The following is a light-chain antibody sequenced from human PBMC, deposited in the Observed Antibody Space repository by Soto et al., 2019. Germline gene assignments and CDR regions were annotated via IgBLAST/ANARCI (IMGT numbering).Light chain of an antibody. CDR1: SSNIGSNY. V-gene: IGLV1-47*01. Sequence: QSVLTQPPSASGTPGQRVTISCSGSSSNIGSNYVYWYQQLPGTAPKLLIYRNNQRPSGVPDRFSGSKSGTSASLAISGLRSEDEADYYCAAWDDSLSGDFGTGTKLTVL. CDR3: AAWDDSLSGD. J-gene: IGLJ1*01. CDR2: RNN.